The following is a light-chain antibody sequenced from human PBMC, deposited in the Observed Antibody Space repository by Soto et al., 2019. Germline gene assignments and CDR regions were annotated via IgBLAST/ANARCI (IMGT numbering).Light chain of an antibody. CDR3: QKYSSVPV. J-gene: IGKJ3*01. Sequence: DIQMTQSPTSLSASVGDRVTITCRASQDIRNFVAWYQQKPGKAPKLLIYAASTLQSGVPSRFSGSGSGTDFTLTINRLLPEDVTTYSCQKYSSVPVFGPGTKVDIK. CDR2: AAS. CDR1: QDIRNF. V-gene: IGKV1-27*01.